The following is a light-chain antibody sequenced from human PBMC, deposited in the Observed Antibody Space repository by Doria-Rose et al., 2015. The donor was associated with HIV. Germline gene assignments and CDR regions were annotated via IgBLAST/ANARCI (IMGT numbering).Light chain of an antibody. V-gene: IGKV3-20*01. CDR3: HQYGTSWT. CDR2: DGS. Sequence: EIVLTQSPGTLSLSPGERATLSCRASQSFSSTYLAWYQQQPGQAPSLLIYDGSTRATGIPDRFSASRSGTDFTLTINRLEPEDFALYYCHQYGTSWTFGQGTKVEI. J-gene: IGKJ1*01. CDR1: QSFSSTY.